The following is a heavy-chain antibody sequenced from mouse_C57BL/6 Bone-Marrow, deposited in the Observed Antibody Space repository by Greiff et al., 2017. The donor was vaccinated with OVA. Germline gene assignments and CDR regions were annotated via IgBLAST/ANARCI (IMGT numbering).Heavy chain of an antibody. CDR1: GYTFTSYW. CDR2: IDPSDSYT. J-gene: IGHJ3*01. V-gene: IGHV1-50*01. CDR3: ARRAYSNYDWYAY. Sequence: QVQLQQPGAELVKPGASVKLSCKASGYTFTSYWMQWVKQRPGQGLEWIGEIDPSDSYTNYNQKFKGKATLTVDTSSSTAYMQLSSLTSEDSAVYYWARRAYSNYDWYAYWGQGTLVTVSA. D-gene: IGHD2-5*01.